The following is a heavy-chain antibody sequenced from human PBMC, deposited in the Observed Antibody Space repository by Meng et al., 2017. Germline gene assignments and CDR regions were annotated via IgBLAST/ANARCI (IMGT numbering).Heavy chain of an antibody. V-gene: IGHV1-2*06. D-gene: IGHD6-13*01. CDR1: GYSFTAYY. CDR3: ARDEDISAAGKLFGDY. Sequence: VQVVQCGAQVKKPGASVKVSCKPSGYSFTAYYIPWLRQAPGQGLEWMGRIDPNSGVTEYAHKFHGRVTVTGDTSISTAYMELRRLTSDDTAVYYCARDEDISAAGKLFGDYWGQGTLVTVSS. J-gene: IGHJ4*02. CDR2: IDPNSGVT.